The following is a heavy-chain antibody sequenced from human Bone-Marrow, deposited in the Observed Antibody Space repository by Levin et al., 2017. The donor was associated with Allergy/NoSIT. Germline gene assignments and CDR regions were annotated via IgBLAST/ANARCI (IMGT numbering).Heavy chain of an antibody. CDR3: ARERGYGDYREVY. CDR2: IIPIFGTA. J-gene: IGHJ4*02. CDR1: GGTFSSYA. D-gene: IGHD4-17*01. Sequence: SVKVSCKASGGTFSSYAISWVRQAPGQGLEWMGGIIPIFGTANYAQKFQGRVTITADESTSTAYMELSSLRSEDTAVYYCARERGYGDYREVYWGQGTLVTVSS. V-gene: IGHV1-69*13.